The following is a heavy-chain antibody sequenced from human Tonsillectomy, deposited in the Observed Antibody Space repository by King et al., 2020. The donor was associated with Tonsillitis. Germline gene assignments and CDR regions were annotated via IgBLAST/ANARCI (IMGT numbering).Heavy chain of an antibody. CDR2: ITSSGSGI. D-gene: IGHD4-17*01. CDR3: ARLARDYGDPPWNYYYMDA. V-gene: IGHV3-48*03. Sequence: VQLVESGGGLVQPGGSLRLSCAASGFTFSTYEMNWVRQAPGKGLEWVSYITSSGSGIFHADSVKGRFTISRDNSQKSLYLQMNILRAEDPAVYYCARLARDYGDPPWNYYYMDAWGKGTTVTVSS. J-gene: IGHJ6*03. CDR1: GFTFSTYE.